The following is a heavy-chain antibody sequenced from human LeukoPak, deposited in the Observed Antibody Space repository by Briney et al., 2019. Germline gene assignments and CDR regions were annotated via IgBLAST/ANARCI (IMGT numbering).Heavy chain of an antibody. CDR3: ARDPYSGNYGAYYYYYMDV. V-gene: IGHV3-21*06. Sequence: GGSLRLSCAASGLTFSIHWMNWVRQAPGKGLEWVSSITSSSSYIYYADSVKGRFTISRDNAKNSLYLQMDSLRVEDTAVYYCARDPYSGNYGAYYYYYMDVWGKGTTVTISS. D-gene: IGHD1-26*01. CDR1: GLTFSIHW. CDR2: ITSSSSYI. J-gene: IGHJ6*03.